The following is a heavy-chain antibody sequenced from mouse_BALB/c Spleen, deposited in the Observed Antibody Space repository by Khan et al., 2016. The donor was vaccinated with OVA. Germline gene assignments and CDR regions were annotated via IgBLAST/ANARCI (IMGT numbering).Heavy chain of an antibody. J-gene: IGHJ2*01. CDR3: ARGNYYGYYFDY. V-gene: IGHV3-2*02. D-gene: IGHD1-1*01. CDR1: GYSITSGYA. CDR2: ISYSGVT. Sequence: EVKLLESVPVLVKPSQSLSLTCTFTGYSITSGYAWNWIRQFPGNKLEWMGYISYSGVTSYNPSLKSRISITRDTSKNQFFLQLNSLTTEDTATYYCARGNYYGYYFDYWGQGTTLTVSS.